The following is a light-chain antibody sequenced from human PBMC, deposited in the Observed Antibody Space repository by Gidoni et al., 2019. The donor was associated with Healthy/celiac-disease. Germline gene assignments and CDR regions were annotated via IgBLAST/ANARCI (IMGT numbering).Light chain of an antibody. J-gene: IGKJ1*01. Sequence: DIVRTQSPDSRAVSLGERATINCKSSQSVLYSSNNKNYLAWYQQKPGQPPKLLIYWASTRESGVPDRFSGSGSGTDFTLTISSLQAEDVAVYYCQQYYSTPPTFGQGTKVEIK. CDR1: QSVLYSSNNKNY. CDR2: WAS. CDR3: QQYYSTPPT. V-gene: IGKV4-1*01.